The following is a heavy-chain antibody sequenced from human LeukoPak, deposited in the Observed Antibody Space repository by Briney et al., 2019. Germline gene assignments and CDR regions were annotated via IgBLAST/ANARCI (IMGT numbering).Heavy chain of an antibody. D-gene: IGHD1-1*01. V-gene: IGHV1-8*02. Sequence: ASVKVSCKASGYTFTSYDINWVRQVTGQGLEWMGWMNPNSGNTGYAQKFQGRVTMTEDTSTDTAYMKLSSLRSEDTAVYYCATDRTTRYNWNDGKTDAFDIWGQGTMVTVSS. CDR2: MNPNSGNT. CDR3: ATDRTTRYNWNDGKTDAFDI. CDR1: GYTFTSYD. J-gene: IGHJ3*02.